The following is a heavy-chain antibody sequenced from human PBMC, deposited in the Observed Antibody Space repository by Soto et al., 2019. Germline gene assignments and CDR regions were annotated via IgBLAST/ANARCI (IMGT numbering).Heavy chain of an antibody. CDR3: AKEYYDGSGPNYFDY. CDR2: ISYDGSGE. D-gene: IGHD3-22*01. Sequence: QVQLVESGGGVVQPGRSLRLSCADSGFSFSTHGMHWVRQAPGKGLEWVAVISYDGSGEYYADSVKGRFTISRDNSKNTLYLQMNSLRAEDTAVYYCAKEYYDGSGPNYFDYWGKGTLVTVSS. CDR1: GFSFSTHG. J-gene: IGHJ4*02. V-gene: IGHV3-30*18.